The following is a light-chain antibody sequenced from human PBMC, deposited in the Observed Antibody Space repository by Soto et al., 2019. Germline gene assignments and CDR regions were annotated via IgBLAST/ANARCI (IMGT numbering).Light chain of an antibody. CDR1: SSDVGSYNL. J-gene: IGLJ2*01. V-gene: IGLV2-23*01. Sequence: QSALTQPASVYGSPGQSITISCTGTSSDVGSYNLVSWYQQHPGKAPKLMIYEGSKRPSGVSNRFSGSKSGNTASLTISGLQAEDEADYYCCSYAGSGVVFGGGTKVTVL. CDR2: EGS. CDR3: CSYAGSGVV.